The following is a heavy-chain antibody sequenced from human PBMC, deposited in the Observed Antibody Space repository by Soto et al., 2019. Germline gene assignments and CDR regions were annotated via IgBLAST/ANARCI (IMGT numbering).Heavy chain of an antibody. CDR3: TRDASRDSSARGWFDP. CDR1: GFTFRSFT. D-gene: IGHD6-13*01. CDR2: ISSNSAYI. Sequence: GSLRLSCAASGFTFRSFTMNWVRQAPGKGLEWFSTISSNSAYIYYTDALRGRFTISRDNAKNSLHLQMNSLRAEDTAVYYCTRDASRDSSARGWFDPWGPGTLVTVYS. J-gene: IGHJ5*02. V-gene: IGHV3-21*01.